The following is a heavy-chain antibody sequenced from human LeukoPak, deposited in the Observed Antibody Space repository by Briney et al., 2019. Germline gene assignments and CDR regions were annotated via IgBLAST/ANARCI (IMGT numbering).Heavy chain of an antibody. CDR2: INSDGTST. V-gene: IGHV3-74*01. Sequence: AAGCLRLSCAASGFTLSSYWMQWVRQAPGEALVWVSRINSDGTSTSHADSVKGRVTTSRANAMNTLHLQFKSLEVEDAAVYFFAGPVSSCRGGYDYWGQGTLVPVSS. CDR1: GFTLSSYW. D-gene: IGHD2-2*01. CDR3: AGPVSSCRGGYDY. J-gene: IGHJ4*02.